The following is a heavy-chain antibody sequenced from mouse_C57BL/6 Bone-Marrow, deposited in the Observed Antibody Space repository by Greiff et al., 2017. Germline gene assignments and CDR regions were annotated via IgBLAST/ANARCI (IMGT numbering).Heavy chain of an antibody. D-gene: IGHD2-5*01. Sequence: VQLQQSGAELVRPGASVKLSCTASGFHIKDDYMHWVKQRPEQGLAWIGWIDPENGDTEYASKFQGKATITADTSSNTAYLQLSSLTSEDTAVDYCTTYSNYYAMDYWGQGTSVTVSS. CDR3: TTYSNYYAMDY. V-gene: IGHV14-4*01. CDR2: IDPENGDT. CDR1: GFHIKDDY. J-gene: IGHJ4*01.